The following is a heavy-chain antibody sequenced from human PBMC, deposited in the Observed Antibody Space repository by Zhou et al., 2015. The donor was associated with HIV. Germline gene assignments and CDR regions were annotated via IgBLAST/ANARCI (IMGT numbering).Heavy chain of an antibody. CDR2: ISATGHGL. D-gene: IGHD3-3*01. CDR3: ARGRNGVTAALDY. Sequence: EAHLVESGGLVQTGRSLRLSCVVSGFNFDDFAMSWVRHGPGQGLEWISGISATGHGLFYANSVKGRFTISRNNFRNTLYLQMSSLSVEDTGTYYCARGRNGVTAALDYWGQGALVTVAS. J-gene: IGHJ4*02. V-gene: IGHV3-23*04. CDR1: GFNFDDFA.